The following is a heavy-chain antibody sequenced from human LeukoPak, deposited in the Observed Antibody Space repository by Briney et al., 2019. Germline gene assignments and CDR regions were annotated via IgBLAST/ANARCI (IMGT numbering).Heavy chain of an antibody. D-gene: IGHD5-18*01. J-gene: IGHJ4*02. Sequence: SVKVSCKASGGTFSSYAISWVRQAPGQGLEWMGRIIPILGIANYAQKFQGRVTITADKSTSTAYMELSSLRSEDTAVYYCARDEAMVNPFFDYWGQGTLVTVSS. V-gene: IGHV1-69*04. CDR3: ARDEAMVNPFFDY. CDR1: GGTFSSYA. CDR2: IIPILGIA.